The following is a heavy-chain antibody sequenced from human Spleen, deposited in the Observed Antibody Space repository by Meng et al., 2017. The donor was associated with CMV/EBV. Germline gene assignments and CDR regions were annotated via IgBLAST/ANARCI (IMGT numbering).Heavy chain of an antibody. CDR2: IIPIFGTA. V-gene: IGHV1-69*05. CDR3: ARGWGDCGGDCCLDY. J-gene: IGHJ4*02. CDR1: GGTFSSYA. D-gene: IGHD2-21*01. Sequence: SVKVSCKASGGTFSSYAISWVRQAPGQGLEWMGGIIPIFGTANYAQKFQGRVTITTDESTSTACMELSSLRSEDTAVYYCARGWGDCGGDCCLDYWGQGTLVTVSS.